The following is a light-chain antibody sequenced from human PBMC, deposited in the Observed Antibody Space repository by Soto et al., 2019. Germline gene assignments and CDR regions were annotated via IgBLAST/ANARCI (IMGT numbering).Light chain of an antibody. CDR3: CSYAGTYTFPYYV. Sequence: QSALTQPRSVSGSPGQSVTISCTGTSSDVGGYYYVSWYQQYPGKAPKLMIYDVSQRPSGVPDRFSGSKSGNTASLTISGLQAEDAADYYCCSYAGTYTFPYYVFGSGTKLTVL. J-gene: IGLJ1*01. V-gene: IGLV2-11*01. CDR1: SSDVGGYYY. CDR2: DVS.